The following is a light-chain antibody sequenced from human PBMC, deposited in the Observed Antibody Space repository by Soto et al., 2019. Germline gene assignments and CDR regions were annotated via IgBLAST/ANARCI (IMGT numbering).Light chain of an antibody. CDR3: QQRNVWPPIT. V-gene: IGKV3-11*01. Sequence: EVVLTQSPATLSLSPGVRATLSYRSSQSILTSLAWYQQRPGQAPRLVIFDASNRANGVPARFGGSGSGTDFTLTINSLEPEDFAVYYCQQRNVWPPITFGQGTRLEIK. CDR2: DAS. J-gene: IGKJ5*01. CDR1: QSILTS.